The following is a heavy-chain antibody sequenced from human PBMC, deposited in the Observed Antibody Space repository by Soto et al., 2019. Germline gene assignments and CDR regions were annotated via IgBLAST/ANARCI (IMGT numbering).Heavy chain of an antibody. CDR2: IKQDGSEK. D-gene: IGHD3-10*02. Sequence: GGSLRLACAASGFTFSSYWMSWVRQAPGKGLEWVANIKQDGSEKYYVDSVKGRFTISRDNAKNSLYLQMNSLRAEDTAVYYCARVNLKYYYVFDIWGQGSMVTGSS. J-gene: IGHJ3*02. CDR1: GFTFSSYW. CDR3: ARVNLKYYYVFDI. V-gene: IGHV3-7*05.